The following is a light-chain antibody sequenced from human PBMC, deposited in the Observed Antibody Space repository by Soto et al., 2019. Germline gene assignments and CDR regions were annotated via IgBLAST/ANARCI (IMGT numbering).Light chain of an antibody. J-gene: IGKJ4*01. Sequence: EIVMTQSPATLSVSPGDRATLSCRASQSVDNDLAWYQQKPGQPLRLLIYDASTRATGIPARFSGSQSGTEFTLTISSLLSEDFAVYSCQQYNNWPLTFGGGTKVDIK. V-gene: IGKV3D-15*01. CDR3: QQYNNWPLT. CDR2: DAS. CDR1: QSVDND.